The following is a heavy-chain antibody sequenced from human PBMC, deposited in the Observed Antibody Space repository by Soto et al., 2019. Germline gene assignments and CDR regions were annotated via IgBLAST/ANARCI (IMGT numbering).Heavy chain of an antibody. V-gene: IGHV3-23*01. Sequence: PGGSLRLSCAASGFTFSSYAMSWVRQAPGKGLEWVSAISGSGGSTYYADSVKGRFTISRDNSKNTLYLQMNSLRAEDTAVYYCAKPEISPRKLELDYWGQGTLVTVSS. J-gene: IGHJ4*02. CDR2: ISGSGGST. CDR3: AKPEISPRKLELDY. D-gene: IGHD1-1*01. CDR1: GFTFSSYA.